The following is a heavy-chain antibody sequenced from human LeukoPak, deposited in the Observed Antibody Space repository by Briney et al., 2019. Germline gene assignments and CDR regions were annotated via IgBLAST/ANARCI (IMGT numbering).Heavy chain of an antibody. CDR3: AREDSGTPGDP. D-gene: IGHD1-26*01. Sequence: GGSLRLSCAASGFTFSSYGMHWVRQAPGKGLEWVAVIWYDGSNKYYADSVKGRFIISRDNSKNTLYLQMNSLRAEDTAVYYCAREDSGTPGDPWGQGTLVTVSS. J-gene: IGHJ5*02. V-gene: IGHV3-33*01. CDR1: GFTFSSYG. CDR2: IWYDGSNK.